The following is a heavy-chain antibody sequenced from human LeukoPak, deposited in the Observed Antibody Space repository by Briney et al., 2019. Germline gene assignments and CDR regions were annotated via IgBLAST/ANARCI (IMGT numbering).Heavy chain of an antibody. J-gene: IGHJ5*02. CDR1: GFTFSSYA. Sequence: PGGSLRLSCAASGFTFSSYAMSWVRQAPGKGLEWVSAISGSGGSTYYADSVKGRFTISRDNSKNTLYLQMNSLRAEDTAVYYCAKDPHPHLQHPCLFDPWGQGTLVTVSS. CDR2: ISGSGGST. CDR3: AKDPHPHLQHPCLFDP. V-gene: IGHV3-23*01. D-gene: IGHD4-11*01.